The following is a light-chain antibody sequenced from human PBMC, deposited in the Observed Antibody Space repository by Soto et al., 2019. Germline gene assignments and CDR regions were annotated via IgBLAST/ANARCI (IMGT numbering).Light chain of an antibody. Sequence: EIQITQSPSSLSLSVVYRVTITCWASQSISSYLNWYQQKPGKAPKVLIYDASNLETGVPPRFSGTGSGTDFTFTISSLQPEDIATYYCQQYDNLPFTFGPGTKVDNK. J-gene: IGKJ3*01. CDR1: QSISSY. CDR3: QQYDNLPFT. V-gene: IGKV1-33*01. CDR2: DAS.